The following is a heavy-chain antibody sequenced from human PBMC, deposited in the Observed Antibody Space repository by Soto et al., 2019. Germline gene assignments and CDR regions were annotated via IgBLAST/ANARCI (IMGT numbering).Heavy chain of an antibody. Sequence: GGSLRLSCAASGFSVSSNYMSWVRQAPGKGLEWVSVIYSGGSTYYADSVKGRFTISRDNSKNTLYLQMNSLRAEDTAVYYCARDMVRGLYPEYFQHWGQGTLVTVSS. CDR1: GFSVSSNY. CDR3: ARDMVRGLYPEYFQH. D-gene: IGHD3-10*01. CDR2: IYSGGST. J-gene: IGHJ1*01. V-gene: IGHV3-66*01.